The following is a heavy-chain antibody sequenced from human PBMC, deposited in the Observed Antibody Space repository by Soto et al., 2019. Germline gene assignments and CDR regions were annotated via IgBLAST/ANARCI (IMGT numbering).Heavy chain of an antibody. CDR3: ARDQRYLRQGYSDY. Sequence: EVQLVESGGGLVKPGGSLRLSCVGSAFIFSDHSMNWVRQAPGKGLEWVTSIGDTGTFIYYADSVKGRFTISRDNAKNSLFLQMDSLRPDDTAVYYCARDQRYLRQGYSDYWGQGTLVTVSS. D-gene: IGHD4-4*01. CDR2: IGDTGTFI. J-gene: IGHJ4*02. V-gene: IGHV3-21*01. CDR1: AFIFSDHS.